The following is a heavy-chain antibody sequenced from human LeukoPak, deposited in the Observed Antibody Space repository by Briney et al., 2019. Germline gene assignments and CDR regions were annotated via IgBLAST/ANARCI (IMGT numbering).Heavy chain of an antibody. CDR1: GFTFTAYY. V-gene: IGHV3-11*01. CDR2: ISSSGSST. Sequence: PGGPLRLSCAASGFTFTAYYMTWIRQAPGKGLEWVSYISSSGSSTKNADSVKGRFTISRDNAKNSVHLQMNSLRAEDTAVYYCTRGSSTLDYWGQGTLVTVSS. CDR3: TRGSSTLDY. J-gene: IGHJ4*02. D-gene: IGHD3-10*01.